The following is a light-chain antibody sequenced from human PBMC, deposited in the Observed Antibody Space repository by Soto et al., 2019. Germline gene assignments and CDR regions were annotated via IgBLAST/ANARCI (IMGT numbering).Light chain of an antibody. J-gene: IGLJ2*01. CDR3: SSYASSSTHVA. CDR1: SSDVGGYNY. Sequence: QSALTQPASVSGSPGQSITISCTGTSSDVGGYNYVSWYQQHPGKAPRLMIYDVGNRPSGVSNRFSGSKSGNTASLTISGRQAEDEADYYCSSYASSSTHVAFGGGTKLTVL. CDR2: DVG. V-gene: IGLV2-14*03.